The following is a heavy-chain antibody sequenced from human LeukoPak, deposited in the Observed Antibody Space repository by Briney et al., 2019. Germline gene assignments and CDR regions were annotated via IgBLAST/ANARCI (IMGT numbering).Heavy chain of an antibody. D-gene: IGHD2-21*02. CDR1: GFTFSSYA. J-gene: IGHJ4*02. Sequence: PGGSLRLFCAASGFTFSSYAMSWVRQAPAKGLEWVSSISTSGGSTYYADSVKGRFTISRDNSKNTLLLQMNSLRAEDTAVYYCAKATTASPRNFDYWGQGTLVTVSS. CDR2: ISTSGGST. CDR3: AKATTASPRNFDY. V-gene: IGHV3-23*01.